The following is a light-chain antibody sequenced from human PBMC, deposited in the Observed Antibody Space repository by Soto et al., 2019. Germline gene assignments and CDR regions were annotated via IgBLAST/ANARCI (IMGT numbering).Light chain of an antibody. V-gene: IGLV2-8*01. CDR3: SSDAGRNNAV. CDR1: SSDVGGYNY. J-gene: IGLJ2*01. CDR2: EVT. Sequence: QSVLTQPPSASGSPGQSVTISCTGTSSDVGGYNYVSWYQQHPDKAPRLMIYEVTKRPSGVPDRFSGSRSGNTASLTVSGLQAEDEAHYYCSSDAGRNNAVFGGGTQLTVL.